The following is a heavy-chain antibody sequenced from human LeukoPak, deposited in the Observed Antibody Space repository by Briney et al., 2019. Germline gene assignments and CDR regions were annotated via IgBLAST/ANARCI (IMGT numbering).Heavy chain of an antibody. V-gene: IGHV3-21*01. D-gene: IGHD3-16*01. CDR3: ARDKQPWGGFDY. CDR1: GFTFSSYS. Sequence: GGSLRLSCAASGFTFSSYSMNWVRQAPGKGLEWVSSISSSSYIYYADSVKGRFTISRDNAKNSLYLQMNSLRAEDTAVYYCARDKQPWGGFDYWGQGTLVTVSS. J-gene: IGHJ4*02. CDR2: ISSSSYI.